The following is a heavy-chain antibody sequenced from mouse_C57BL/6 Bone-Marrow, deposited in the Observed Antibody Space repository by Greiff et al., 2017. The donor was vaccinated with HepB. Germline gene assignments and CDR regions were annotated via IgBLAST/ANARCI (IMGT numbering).Heavy chain of an antibody. CDR1: GFSLTSYG. J-gene: IGHJ3*01. CDR3: ASSSGYVRMAY. V-gene: IGHV2-6*01. D-gene: IGHD3-2*02. CDR2: IWGVEST. Sequence: VMLVESGPGLVAPSQSLSITCTVSGFSLTSYGVDWVRQSPGKGLEWLGVIWGVESTNYNSALKSRLSISKDNSKSQVFLKMNSLQTDDTAMYYCASSSGYVRMAYWGQGTLVTVSA.